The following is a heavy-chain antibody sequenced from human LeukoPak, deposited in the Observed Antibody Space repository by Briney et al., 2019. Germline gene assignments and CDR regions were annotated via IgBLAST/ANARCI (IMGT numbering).Heavy chain of an antibody. CDR1: GGSISSSSYY. D-gene: IGHD3-9*01. Sequence: SETLSLTCTVSGGSISSSSYYWGWIRQPPGNGLEWIGSIYYSGSTYYNPSLKSRVTISVDTSKNQFSLKLSSVTAADTAVYYCARRLLRYSGRFDPWGQGTLVTVSS. V-gene: IGHV4-39*01. CDR2: IYYSGST. CDR3: ARRLLRYSGRFDP. J-gene: IGHJ5*02.